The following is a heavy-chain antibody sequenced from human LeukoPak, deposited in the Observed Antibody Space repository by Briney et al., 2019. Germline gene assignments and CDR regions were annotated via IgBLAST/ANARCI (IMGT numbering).Heavy chain of an antibody. CDR3: ARGTELSSYYYYYMDV. J-gene: IGHJ6*03. CDR1: GYTFTGYY. D-gene: IGHD6-6*01. Sequence: ASVKVSCKASGYTFTGYYLHWVRQAPGQGLEWMGWINPNSGGTNYAQKFQGRVTMTRDTSISTAYMELSRLRSDDTAVYYCARGTELSSYYYYYMDVWGKGTTVTVSS. CDR2: INPNSGGT. V-gene: IGHV1-2*02.